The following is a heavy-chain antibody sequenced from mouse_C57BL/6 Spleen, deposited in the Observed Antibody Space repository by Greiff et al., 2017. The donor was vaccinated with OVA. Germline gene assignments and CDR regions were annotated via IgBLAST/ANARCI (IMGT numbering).Heavy chain of an antibody. V-gene: IGHV1-72*01. CDR1: GYTFTSYW. CDR3: ARALFASVGANYAMDY. D-gene: IGHD1-1*01. CDR2: IDPNSGGT. J-gene: IGHJ4*01. Sequence: QVQLKQPGAELVKPGASVKLSCKASGYTFTSYWMHWVKQRPGQGLEWIGRIDPNSGGTKYNEKFKSKATLTVDKPSSTAYMQLSSLTSEDSAVFYCARALFASVGANYAMDYWGQGTSVTVSS.